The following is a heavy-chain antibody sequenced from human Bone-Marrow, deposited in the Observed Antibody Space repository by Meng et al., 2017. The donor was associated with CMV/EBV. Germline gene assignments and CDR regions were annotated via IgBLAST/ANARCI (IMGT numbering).Heavy chain of an antibody. D-gene: IGHD6-19*01. V-gene: IGHV3-7*01. J-gene: IGHJ5*02. CDR1: GFTFSNFW. CDR3: AREESGWSS. CDR2: IKRDGSET. Sequence: GESLKISCAGSGFTFSNFWMSWVRQAPGRGLEWVANIKRDGSETHYEDSVKGRFTISRDNAKNSVYLQMNSLRAEDTAVYYCAREESGWSSWGQGTLVTVSS.